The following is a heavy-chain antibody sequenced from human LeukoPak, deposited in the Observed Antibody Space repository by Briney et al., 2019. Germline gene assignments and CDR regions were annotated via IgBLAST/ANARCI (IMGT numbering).Heavy chain of an antibody. J-gene: IGHJ4*02. CDR1: GFTFSSYW. CDR2: IKQDGSEK. CDR3: AKDPRGSIASRYYFDY. Sequence: GGSLRLSCAASGFTFSSYWMSWVRQAPGKGLEWVANIKQDGSEKYYVDSVKGRFTISRDNSKNTLYLQMNSLRAEDTAVYYCAKDPRGSIASRYYFDYWGQGTLVTVSS. D-gene: IGHD6-6*01. V-gene: IGHV3-7*03.